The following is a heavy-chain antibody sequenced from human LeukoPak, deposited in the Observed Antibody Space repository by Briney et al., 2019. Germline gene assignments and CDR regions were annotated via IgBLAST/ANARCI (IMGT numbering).Heavy chain of an antibody. D-gene: IGHD2-21*02. V-gene: IGHV3-33*01. CDR2: IWYDGSNK. J-gene: IGHJ3*02. Sequence: GGSLRLSCAASGFTFSSYGMHWVRQAPGKGLEWVAVIWYDGSNKYYADSVKGRFTISRDNSKNTLYLQMNSLRAEDTAVYYCARDRIAYCGGDCYPVDAFDIWGQGTMVTVSS. CDR3: ARDRIAYCGGDCYPVDAFDI. CDR1: GFTFSSYG.